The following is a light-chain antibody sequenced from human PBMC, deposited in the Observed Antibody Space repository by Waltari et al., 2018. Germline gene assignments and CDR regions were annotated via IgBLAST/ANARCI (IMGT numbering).Light chain of an antibody. Sequence: DIQMTQSPYTLSAPVGDRVTITCRASQSISSWLAWYQQKPGKAPKVLIYKASSLESGVPSRFSGSGSGTEFTLTISSLQPDDFATYYFQQYNSYSGTFGQGTKVEIK. V-gene: IGKV1-5*03. CDR3: QQYNSYSGT. J-gene: IGKJ1*01. CDR1: QSISSW. CDR2: KAS.